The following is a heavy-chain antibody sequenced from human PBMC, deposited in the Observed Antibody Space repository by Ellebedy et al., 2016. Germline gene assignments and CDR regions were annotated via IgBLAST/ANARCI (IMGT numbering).Heavy chain of an antibody. Sequence: GESLKISCAASGFTFRSYWMHWVRQAPGKGLVWVSRINSDGSTTSYADSVQGRFTISRDNAKNTLYLQMNSLRAEDTAVYYCARDGMATDYYYYMDVWGKGTTVTVSS. J-gene: IGHJ6*03. CDR3: ARDGMATDYYYYMDV. CDR2: INSDGSTT. D-gene: IGHD5-24*01. V-gene: IGHV3-74*01. CDR1: GFTFRSYW.